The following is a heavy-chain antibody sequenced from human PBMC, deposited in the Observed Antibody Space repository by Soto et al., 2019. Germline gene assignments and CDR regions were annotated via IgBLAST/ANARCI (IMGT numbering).Heavy chain of an antibody. J-gene: IGHJ4*02. D-gene: IGHD2-21*02. CDR2: INHSGRT. CDR1: GGSFSGYY. V-gene: IGHV4-34*01. Sequence: QVQLQQWGAGLLKPSETLSLTCAVYGGSFSGYYWSWIRQPPGKGLEWIGEINHSGRTNYNPSLKSRVTISVDTSKNQFSLKLSSVTAADTAVYYCARVVSAYCGGDCYSGAAYYFDYWGQGTLVTVSS. CDR3: ARVVSAYCGGDCYSGAAYYFDY.